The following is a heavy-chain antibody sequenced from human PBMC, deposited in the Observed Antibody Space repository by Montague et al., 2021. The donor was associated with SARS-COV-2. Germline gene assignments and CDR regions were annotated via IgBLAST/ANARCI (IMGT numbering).Heavy chain of an antibody. D-gene: IGHD4-11*01. CDR1: GVSITSTNW. CDR2: ISYGGIA. V-gene: IGHV4-4*02. CDR3: AGKVLTVPADY. J-gene: IGHJ4*02. Sequence: SETPSLTCAVSGVSITSTNWWSLVRQPPGKGLEWIGEISYGGIATYNPSLKSRATISMDRSRSLFSLKLSSVTAADTAIYYCAGKVLTVPADYWGQGTLVTVS.